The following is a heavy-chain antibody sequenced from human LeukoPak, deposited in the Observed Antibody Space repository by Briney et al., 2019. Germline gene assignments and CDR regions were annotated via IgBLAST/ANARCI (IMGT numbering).Heavy chain of an antibody. D-gene: IGHD6-19*01. J-gene: IGHJ4*02. CDR3: ARDGRQWLVRGYFDY. CDR2: ISSSSSYI. CDR1: GFTFSSYS. Sequence: GGSLRLSSVASGFTFSSYSMNWVRQAPGKGLEWVSSISSSSSYIYYADSVKGRFTISRDNAKNSLYLQMNSLRAEDTAVYYCARDGRQWLVRGYFDYWGQGTLVTVSS. V-gene: IGHV3-21*01.